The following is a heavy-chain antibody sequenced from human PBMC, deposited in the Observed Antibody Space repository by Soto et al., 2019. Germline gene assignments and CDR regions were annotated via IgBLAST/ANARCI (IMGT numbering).Heavy chain of an antibody. CDR1: GGPFSGYY. CDR3: ARPFNRGYSYGNFDY. J-gene: IGHJ4*02. Sequence: ASETLSLTCAVYGGPFSGYYWSWIRQPPGKGLEWIGEINHSGSTNYNPSLKSRVTISVDTSKNQFSLKLSSVTAADTAVYYCARPFNRGYSYGNFDYWGQGTLVTVSS. CDR2: INHSGST. V-gene: IGHV4-34*01. D-gene: IGHD5-18*01.